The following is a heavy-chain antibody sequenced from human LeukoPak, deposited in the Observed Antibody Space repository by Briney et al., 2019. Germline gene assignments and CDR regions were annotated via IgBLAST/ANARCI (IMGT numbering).Heavy chain of an antibody. J-gene: IGHJ4*02. CDR1: GGTFSSYA. Sequence: EASVKVSCKASGGTFSSYAISWVRQAPGQGLEWMGGIIPIFGTANYAQKFQGRVTITADESTSTAYMELSSLRSEDTAVYYCARDVGARLPGYWGQGILVTVSS. CDR3: ARDVGARLPGY. V-gene: IGHV1-69*13. D-gene: IGHD6-6*01. CDR2: IIPIFGTA.